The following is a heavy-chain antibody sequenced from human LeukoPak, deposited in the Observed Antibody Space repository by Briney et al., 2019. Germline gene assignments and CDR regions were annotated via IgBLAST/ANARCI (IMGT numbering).Heavy chain of an antibody. Sequence: TGGSLRLSCAASGFSFSNAWMSWVRQAPGKGLEWVGRIKSKTDGGTTDYAAPVKGRFTISRDDSKNTLYLQMNSLKTEDTAVYYCTPAMYYGSGSYYGINWFDPWGQGTLVTVSS. CDR3: TPAMYYGSGSYYGINWFDP. J-gene: IGHJ5*02. D-gene: IGHD3-10*01. CDR2: IKSKTDGGTT. V-gene: IGHV3-15*01. CDR1: GFSFSNAW.